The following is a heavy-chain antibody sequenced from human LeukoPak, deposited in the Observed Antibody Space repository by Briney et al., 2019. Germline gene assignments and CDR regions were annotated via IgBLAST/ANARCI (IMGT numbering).Heavy chain of an antibody. CDR2: ISAYNGNT. Sequence: GASVKVSRKASGYTFTSYGISWVRQAPGQGLEWMGLISAYNGNTNYAQKLQGRVTMTTDTSTSTAYMELRSLRSDDTAVYYCARVRDHYYYYYYMDVWGKGTTVTVSS. CDR3: ARVRDHYYYYYYMDV. J-gene: IGHJ6*03. V-gene: IGHV1-18*01. CDR1: GYTFTSYG.